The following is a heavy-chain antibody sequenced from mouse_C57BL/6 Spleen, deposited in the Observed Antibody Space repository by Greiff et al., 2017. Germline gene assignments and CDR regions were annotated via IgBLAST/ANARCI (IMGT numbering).Heavy chain of an antibody. CDR2: INPNNGGT. D-gene: IGHD3-2*02. CDR3: AKTAQATGFAC. J-gene: IGHJ3*01. CDR1: GYTFTDYY. V-gene: IGHV1-26*01. Sequence: EVQLQQSGPELVKPGASVKISCEASGYTFTDYYMNWVKQSHGKSLEWIGDINPNNGGTSYNQKFKGKATLTVDKSSSTAYMELRSLTSEDSAVYYCAKTAQATGFACWGQGTLVTVAA.